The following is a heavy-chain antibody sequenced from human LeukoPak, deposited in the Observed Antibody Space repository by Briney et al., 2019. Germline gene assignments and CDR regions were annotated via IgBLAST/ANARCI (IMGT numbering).Heavy chain of an antibody. J-gene: IGHJ5*02. V-gene: IGHV3-21*01. CDR1: GFTFSSYK. Sequence: GGSLRLSCAPSGFTFSSYKMNWVRQAPGKGLEWVSSISSSSSYIYYADSVKGRFTISRDNAKNALYLQMNSLRGDDTAVYYCAINNWIDDWGQGTLVTVSS. CDR2: ISSSSSYI. CDR3: AINNWIDD.